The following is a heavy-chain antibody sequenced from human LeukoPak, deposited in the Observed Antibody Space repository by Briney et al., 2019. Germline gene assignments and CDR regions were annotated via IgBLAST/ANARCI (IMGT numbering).Heavy chain of an antibody. J-gene: IGHJ4*02. CDR2: IYHSGST. V-gene: IGHV4-30-2*01. CDR3: ARGRSDSGWYLRGYYFDY. D-gene: IGHD6-19*01. CDR1: GGSISSGGYS. Sequence: SETLSLTCAVSGGSISSGGYSWSWIRQPPGKGLEWIVYIYHSGSTYYNPSLKSRVTISVDRSKNQFSLKLSSVTAADTAVYYCARGRSDSGWYLRGYYFDYWGQGTLVTVSS.